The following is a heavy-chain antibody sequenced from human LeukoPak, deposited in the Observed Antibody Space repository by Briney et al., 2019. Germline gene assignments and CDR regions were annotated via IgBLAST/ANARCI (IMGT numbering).Heavy chain of an antibody. CDR2: IRPNSGRK. Sequence: PGGPLRLSCAASGFTFSSYAISWVRQAPGKGLEWVSAIRPNSGRKYYADSVKGRFTISRDNSKDTVSLQIMNLRVEDTALYYCARAQRDTRGWYSDDHWGRGTLVTVSS. D-gene: IGHD6-19*01. V-gene: IGHV3-23*01. CDR3: ARAQRDTRGWYSDDH. J-gene: IGHJ4*02. CDR1: GFTFSSYA.